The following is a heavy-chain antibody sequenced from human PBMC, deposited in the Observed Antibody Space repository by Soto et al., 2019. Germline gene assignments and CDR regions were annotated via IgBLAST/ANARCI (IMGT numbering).Heavy chain of an antibody. J-gene: IGHJ6*02. CDR2: IYYSGST. CDR3: ARAVGHCSSTSCYPYYYYGMDV. D-gene: IGHD2-2*01. V-gene: IGHV4-59*01. Sequence: PSETLSLTCTVSGGSISSYYWSWIRQPPGKGLEWIGYIYYSGSTNYNPSPKSRVTISVDTSKNQFSLKLSSVTAADTAVYYCARAVGHCSSTSCYPYYYYGMDVWGQGTTVTVSS. CDR1: GGSISSYY.